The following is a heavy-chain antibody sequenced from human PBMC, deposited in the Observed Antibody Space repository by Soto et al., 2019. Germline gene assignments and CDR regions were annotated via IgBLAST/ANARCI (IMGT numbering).Heavy chain of an antibody. CDR3: ARGGAVATTAHFDH. D-gene: IGHD5-12*01. CDR2: IYSNGNT. Sequence: TSETLSLTCTVSGDSINNYYWSWMRLPAGKGLEWIGRIYSNGNTYYNPSLKSRVSMSVDTSKNQFSLILKTVTAADTAVYYCARGGAVATTAHFDHWGQGTLVTVSS. V-gene: IGHV4-4*07. J-gene: IGHJ4*02. CDR1: GDSINNYY.